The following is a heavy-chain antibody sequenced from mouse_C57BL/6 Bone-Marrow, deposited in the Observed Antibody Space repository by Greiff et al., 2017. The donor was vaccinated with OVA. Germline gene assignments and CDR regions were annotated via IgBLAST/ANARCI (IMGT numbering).Heavy chain of an antibody. J-gene: IGHJ1*03. CDR3: ARAPYYYGRWYVDV. Sequence: VQLQQPGAELVKPGASVKLSCKASGYTFTSYWMHWVKQRPGQGLEWIGMIHPNSGSTNYNEKFKSKATLTVDKSSSTAYMQLSSLTSEDSAVYYCARAPYYYGRWYVDVWGTGTTVTVSS. CDR2: IHPNSGST. CDR1: GYTFTSYW. D-gene: IGHD1-1*01. V-gene: IGHV1-64*01.